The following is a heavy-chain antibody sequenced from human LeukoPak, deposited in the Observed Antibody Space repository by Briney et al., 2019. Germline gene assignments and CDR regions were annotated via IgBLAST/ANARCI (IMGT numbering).Heavy chain of an antibody. V-gene: IGHV1-69*13. CDR2: IIPIFGTA. Sequence: ASVKVSCKASGYTFTSYGISWVRQAPGQGLEWMGGIIPIFGTANYAQKFQGRVTITADESTSTAYMELSSLRSEDTAVYYCLTTVTTDNWFDPWGQGTLVTVSS. D-gene: IGHD4-17*01. CDR1: GYTFTSYG. CDR3: LTTVTTDNWFDP. J-gene: IGHJ5*02.